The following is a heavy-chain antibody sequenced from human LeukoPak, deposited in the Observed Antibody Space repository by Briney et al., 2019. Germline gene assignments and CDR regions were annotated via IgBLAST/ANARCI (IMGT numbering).Heavy chain of an antibody. CDR2: ISGSGGST. V-gene: IGHV3-23*01. CDR3: ARWYSSGWYNFHLLYGKDV. Sequence: PGGSLRLSCAASGFTFSSYVMSWVRQAPGKGLEWVSTISGSGGSTYYADSVKGRFTISRDNSKNTVYVQMNSLRAEDTAVYYCARWYSSGWYNFHLLYGKDVWGQGNTVTVSS. J-gene: IGHJ6*02. CDR1: GFTFSSYV. D-gene: IGHD6-19*01.